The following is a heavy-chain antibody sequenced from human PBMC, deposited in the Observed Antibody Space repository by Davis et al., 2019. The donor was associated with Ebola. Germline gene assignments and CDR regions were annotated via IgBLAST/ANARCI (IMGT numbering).Heavy chain of an antibody. V-gene: IGHV3-48*04. D-gene: IGHD2-2*01. CDR3: ARVSGCSSTSCFYYYYGMDV. CDR1: GFTFSSYS. J-gene: IGHJ6*02. Sequence: GGSLRLSCAASGFTFSSYSMNWVRQAPGKGLEWVSYISSSGSTIYYADSVKGRFTISRDNAKNSLYLQMNSLRAEDTAVYYCARVSGCSSTSCFYYYYGMDVWGQGTTVTVSS. CDR2: ISSSGSTI.